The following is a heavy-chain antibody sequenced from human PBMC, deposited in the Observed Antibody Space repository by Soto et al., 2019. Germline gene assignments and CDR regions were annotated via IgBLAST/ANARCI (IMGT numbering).Heavy chain of an antibody. D-gene: IGHD6-13*01. CDR3: AKGLKLAAAGEGTYYYYGMDV. Sequence: VESLKISSKCSGYSFISYWIGWVRQMPGKGLEWMGIIYPGDSDTRYSPSFQGQVTISADKSISTAYLQWSSLKASDTAMYYCAKGLKLAAAGEGTYYYYGMDVWGQGTTVTVSS. J-gene: IGHJ6*02. V-gene: IGHV5-51*01. CDR2: IYPGDSDT. CDR1: GYSFISYW.